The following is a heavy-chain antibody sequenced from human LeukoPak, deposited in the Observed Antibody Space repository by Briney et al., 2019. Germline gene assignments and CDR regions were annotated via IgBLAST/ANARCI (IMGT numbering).Heavy chain of an antibody. D-gene: IGHD4-23*01. J-gene: IGHJ3*02. CDR2: IYYSGST. CDR3: ARGGTAVVTPYAFDI. V-gene: IGHV4-59*01. CDR1: GGSISTYY. Sequence: PSETLSLTCTVSGGSISTYYWSWIRQPPGKGLERIGYIYYSGSTNYNPSVKSRVTMSVDTSKKQFSLNLSSLTAADTAVYYCARGGTAVVTPYAFDIWGQGTMVTVSS.